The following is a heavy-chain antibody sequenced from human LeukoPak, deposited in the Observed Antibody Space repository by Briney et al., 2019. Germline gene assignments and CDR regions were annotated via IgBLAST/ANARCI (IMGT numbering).Heavy chain of an antibody. Sequence: SETLSLTCAVYGGSFSGYYWSWIRQPPGKGLEWIGEINHSGSTYYNPSLKSRVTISVDTSKNQFSLKLSSVTAADTAVYYCARSGLRNAFDIWGQGTMVTVSS. V-gene: IGHV4-34*01. D-gene: IGHD5-12*01. CDR2: INHSGST. J-gene: IGHJ3*02. CDR1: GGSFSGYY. CDR3: ARSGLRNAFDI.